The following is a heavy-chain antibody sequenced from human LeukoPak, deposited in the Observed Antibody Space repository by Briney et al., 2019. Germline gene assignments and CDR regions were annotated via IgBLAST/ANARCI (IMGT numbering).Heavy chain of an antibody. J-gene: IGHJ6*03. CDR2: ISSSSSTI. CDR1: GFTVSSNY. Sequence: GGSLRLSCAASGFTVSSNYMNWVRQAPGKGLEWVSYISSSSSTIYYADSVKGRFTISRDNAKNSLYLQMNSLRAEDTALYHCARVLRLERPYYYYYMDVWGKGTTVTISS. D-gene: IGHD1-1*01. CDR3: ARVLRLERPYYYYYMDV. V-gene: IGHV3-48*04.